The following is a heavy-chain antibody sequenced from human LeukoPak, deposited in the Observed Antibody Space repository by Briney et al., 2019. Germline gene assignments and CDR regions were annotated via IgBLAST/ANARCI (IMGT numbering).Heavy chain of an antibody. CDR1: GFFVTDNY. Sequence: GGSLRLSCAASGFFVTDNYISWVRQAPGKGLEWVSVIYSGGSTYYADSVKGRFTISRDNSKNTLYLQMNSLRAEDTAVYYCARENYYDSSEPFFDYWGQGTLVTVSS. CDR2: IYSGGST. V-gene: IGHV3-66*01. CDR3: ARENYYDSSEPFFDY. D-gene: IGHD3-22*01. J-gene: IGHJ4*02.